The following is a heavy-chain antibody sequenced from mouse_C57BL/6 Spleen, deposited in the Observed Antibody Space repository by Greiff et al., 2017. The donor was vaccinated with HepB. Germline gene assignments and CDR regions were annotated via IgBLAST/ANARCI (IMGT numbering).Heavy chain of an antibody. J-gene: IGHJ4*01. CDR2: IWGVGST. CDR1: GFSLTSYG. CDR3: ARSSITTGGAMDY. D-gene: IGHD1-2*01. V-gene: IGHV2-6*01. Sequence: VQVVESGPGLVAPSQSLSITCTVSGFSLTSYGVDWVRQSPGKGLEWLGVIWGVGSTNYNSALKSRLSISKDNSKSQVFLKMNSLQTDDTAMYYCARSSITTGGAMDYWGQGTSVTVSS.